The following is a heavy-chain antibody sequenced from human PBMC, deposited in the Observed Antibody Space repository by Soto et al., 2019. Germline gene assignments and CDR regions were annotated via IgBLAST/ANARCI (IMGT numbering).Heavy chain of an antibody. V-gene: IGHV4-31*03. CDR1: GVSISTGGYY. J-gene: IGHJ4*02. Sequence: QVQLQESGPGLVKPSQTLSLTCNVSGVSISTGGYYWTWIRQHPGKGLEWIGYIYYTGSTYYNPSLKSRVTISVDTSKNQFSLKLSSVTAADTSVYYCARGLSVTLFDNWGQGTLVTVSS. D-gene: IGHD4-17*01. CDR2: IYYTGST. CDR3: ARGLSVTLFDN.